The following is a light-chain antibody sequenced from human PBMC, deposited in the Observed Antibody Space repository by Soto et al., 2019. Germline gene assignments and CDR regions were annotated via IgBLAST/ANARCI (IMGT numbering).Light chain of an antibody. V-gene: IGKV3-15*01. J-gene: IGKJ1*01. CDR2: GAS. Sequence: ELVLPQSPGTLSLSPGERATLSWRASQSVRSYLAWYQQKPGQAPRLRSDGASTRATGIPARCSGRGAGTECTLTISSLQSEDFAVDDCQQYKNWPRTVGQGTKVEIK. CDR3: QQYKNWPRT. CDR1: QSVRSY.